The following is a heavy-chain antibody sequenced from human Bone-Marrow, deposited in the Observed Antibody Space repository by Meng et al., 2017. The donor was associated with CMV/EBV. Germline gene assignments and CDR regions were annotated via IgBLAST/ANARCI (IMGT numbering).Heavy chain of an antibody. J-gene: IGHJ3*02. CDR3: AKEAGPFDI. CDR1: GFTFSSYG. Sequence: GGSLRLSCAASGFTFSSYGIHWVRQAPGKGLEWVALIWYDGSKKYYADSVQGRFAVSRDNSKNTLYPQMNSLRAEDTAVYYCAKEAGPFDIWGQGTLVTVSS. CDR2: IWYDGSKK. V-gene: IGHV3-33*06.